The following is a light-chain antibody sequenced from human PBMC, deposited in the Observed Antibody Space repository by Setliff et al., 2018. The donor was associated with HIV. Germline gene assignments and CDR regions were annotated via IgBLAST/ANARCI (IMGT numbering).Light chain of an antibody. CDR1: SSDIGGYRF. CDR2: EVS. Sequence: QSVLAQPASVSGSPGQSITISCTGTSSDIGGYRFVSWYQQHPGKAPKLLIYEVSNRPSGVSNRFSGSKSGNTASLTVSGLQVEDEADYYCSSYSSSRPVVFGGGTKVTV. CDR3: SSYSSSRPVV. V-gene: IGLV2-14*01. J-gene: IGLJ2*01.